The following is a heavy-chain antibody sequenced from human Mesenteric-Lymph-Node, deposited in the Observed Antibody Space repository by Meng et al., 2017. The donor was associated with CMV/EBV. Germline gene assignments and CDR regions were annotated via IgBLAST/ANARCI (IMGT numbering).Heavy chain of an antibody. CDR1: GFTFSSYE. CDR2: ISGSGGST. D-gene: IGHD3-9*01. Sequence: GESLKISCAASGFTFSSYEMNWVRQAPGKGLEWVSAISGSGGSTYYADSVKGRFTISRDNSKNTLYLQMNSLRAEDTAVYYCAKDHIPRHPLDDILPGGRGYYFDYWGQGTLVTVSS. CDR3: AKDHIPRHPLDDILPGGRGYYFDY. J-gene: IGHJ4*02. V-gene: IGHV3-23*01.